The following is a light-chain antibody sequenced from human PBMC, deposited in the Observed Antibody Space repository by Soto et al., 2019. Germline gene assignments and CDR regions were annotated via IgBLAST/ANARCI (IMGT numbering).Light chain of an antibody. Sequence: DIQMTQSPSTLSASVGDRVTITCRASQSISSWLAWYQQKPGKAPKLLIYKASSLESGVPSRFSGIGSGTEFTLTISSLQPDDFATYYCQQYTSYSRTFGQGTKVEIK. CDR3: QQYTSYSRT. J-gene: IGKJ1*01. CDR2: KAS. CDR1: QSISSW. V-gene: IGKV1-5*03.